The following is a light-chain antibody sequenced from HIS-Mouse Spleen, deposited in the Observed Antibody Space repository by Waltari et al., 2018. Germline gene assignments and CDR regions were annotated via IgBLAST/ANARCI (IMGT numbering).Light chain of an antibody. CDR3: CSYAGSSTWV. CDR2: EGS. CDR1: SIDVGSYNL. Sequence: QSALTQPASVSGSPGQSITISCTGPSIDVGSYNLFPWYQQHPGKAPKLMIYEGSKRPSGVSNRFSGSKSGNTASLTISGLQAEDEADYYCCSYAGSSTWVF. V-gene: IGLV2-23*01. J-gene: IGLJ3*02.